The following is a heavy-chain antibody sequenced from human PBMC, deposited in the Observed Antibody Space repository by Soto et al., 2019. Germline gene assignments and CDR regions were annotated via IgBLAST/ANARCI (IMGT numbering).Heavy chain of an antibody. CDR1: GGSISSGNYY. V-gene: IGHV4-30-4*01. D-gene: IGHD2-21*02. CDR2: ISYSGTT. J-gene: IGHJ4*02. CDR3: ATMGTLVTGLYYFDY. Sequence: QVQLQESGPGLVKPSQTLSLTCTVSGGSISSGNYYWSWIRQPPGKGLEWIGFISYSGTTHYSASLRSRVFITVDTSKNQLSLDLSSATAADTAGYYCATMGTLVTGLYYFDYWGQGPLFTFSS.